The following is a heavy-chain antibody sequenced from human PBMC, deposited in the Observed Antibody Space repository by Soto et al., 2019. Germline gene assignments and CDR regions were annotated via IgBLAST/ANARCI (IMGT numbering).Heavy chain of an antibody. CDR2: IIPIFGTA. V-gene: IGHV1-69*12. J-gene: IGHJ5*02. D-gene: IGHD3-3*01. CDR3: ASKGKITIFGGRWFDP. CDR1: GGTFSSYA. Sequence: QVQLVQSGAEVKKPGSSVKVSCKASGGTFSSYAISWVRQAPGQGLEWMGGIIPIFGTANYAQKFQGRVTITADESTSTAYMELRSLRSEDTAVYYCASKGKITIFGGRWFDPWGQGTLVTVSS.